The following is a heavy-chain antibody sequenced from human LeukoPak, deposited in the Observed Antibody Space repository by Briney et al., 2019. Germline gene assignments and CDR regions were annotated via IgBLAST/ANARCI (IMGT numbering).Heavy chain of an antibody. CDR3: ARITRGYSYGSTHRYFPSGSYDY. CDR1: GGSISSSSYY. D-gene: IGHD5-18*01. J-gene: IGHJ4*02. CDR2: INHSGST. V-gene: IGHV4-39*07. Sequence: SGTLSLTCTVSGGSISSSSYYWSWIRQPPGKGLEWIGEINHSGSTNYNPSLKSRVTISVDTSKNQFSLKLSSVTAADTAVYYCARITRGYSYGSTHRYFPSGSYDYWGQGTLVTVSS.